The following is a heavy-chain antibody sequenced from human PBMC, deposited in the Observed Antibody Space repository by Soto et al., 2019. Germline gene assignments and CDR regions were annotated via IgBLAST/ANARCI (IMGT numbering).Heavy chain of an antibody. V-gene: IGHV3-23*01. J-gene: IGHJ4*02. CDR3: AKNQERELPRVIDF. CDR1: GFTFSNYA. D-gene: IGHD1-7*01. CDR2: ISSSGRQT. Sequence: EVQLLESGGTLVQLGGSLRLSCAASGFTFSNYAMSWVRQAPGKGLEWVSAISSSGRQTYYADSVRGRFTILRDNSKNALYLQMSSLRAEDTALYYCAKNQERELPRVIDFWGQGTLVTVSS.